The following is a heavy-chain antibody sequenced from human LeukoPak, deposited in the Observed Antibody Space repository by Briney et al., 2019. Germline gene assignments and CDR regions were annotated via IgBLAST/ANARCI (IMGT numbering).Heavy chain of an antibody. CDR3: ARGRAHSDSGSRLLQEY. Sequence: ASVKVSCKTSGYSFTAYCMHWVRQAPGQGLEWMGWLNPNSGTTRYAQNFQGRVTLTSDTSINTAYLELSSLKSDDTAVYYCARGRAHSDSGSRLLQEYWGQGILVTVSS. CDR2: LNPNSGTT. V-gene: IGHV1-2*02. D-gene: IGHD3-22*01. J-gene: IGHJ4*02. CDR1: GYSFTAYC.